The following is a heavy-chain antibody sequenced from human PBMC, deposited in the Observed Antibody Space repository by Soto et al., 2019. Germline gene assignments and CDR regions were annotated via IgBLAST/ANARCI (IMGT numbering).Heavy chain of an antibody. CDR3: ARTYCSGGSCYSYYYYGMDV. V-gene: IGHV3-30-3*01. J-gene: IGHJ6*02. CDR2: ISYDGSNK. D-gene: IGHD2-15*01. CDR1: GFTFSSYA. Sequence: QVQLVESGGGVVQPGRSLRLSCAASGFTFSSYAMHWVRQAPGKGLEWVAVISYDGSNKYYADSVKGRFTISRDNSKNTLYLQMNSQRAEDTAVYYCARTYCSGGSCYSYYYYGMDVWGQGTTVTVSS.